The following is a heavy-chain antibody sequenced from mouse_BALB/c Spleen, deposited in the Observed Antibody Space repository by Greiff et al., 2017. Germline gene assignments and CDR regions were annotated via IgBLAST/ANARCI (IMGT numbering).Heavy chain of an antibody. CDR1: GYSITSDYA. J-gene: IGHJ4*01. CDR3: AREVKDYAMDY. D-gene: IGHD1-3*01. Sequence: EVKLQESGPGLVKPSQSLSLTCTVTGYSITSDYAWNWIRQFPGNKLEWMGYISYSGSTSYNPSLKSRISITRDTSKNQFFLQLNSVTTEDTATYYCAREVKDYAMDYWGQGTSVTVSS. V-gene: IGHV3-2*02. CDR2: ISYSGST.